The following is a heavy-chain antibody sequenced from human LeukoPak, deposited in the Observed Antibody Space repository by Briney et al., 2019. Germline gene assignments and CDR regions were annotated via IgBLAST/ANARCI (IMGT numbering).Heavy chain of an antibody. Sequence: PGGSLRLSCAASGSTFSGYWMNWVRQVPGKGLEWVANIKQDGSEKYYVDSVKGRFTISRDNAKNSLYLQLNSLRAEDTAVYYCAGGTGWLIDYWGQGTLVTVPS. CDR2: IKQDGSEK. J-gene: IGHJ4*02. V-gene: IGHV3-7*04. CDR1: GSTFSGYW. D-gene: IGHD6-19*01. CDR3: AGGTGWLIDY.